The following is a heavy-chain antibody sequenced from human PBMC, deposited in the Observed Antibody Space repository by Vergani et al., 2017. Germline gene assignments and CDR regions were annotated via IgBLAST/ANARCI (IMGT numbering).Heavy chain of an antibody. J-gene: IGHJ6*02. Sequence: QVQLVQSGAEVKKPGASVKVSCKASGYTFTSYAMHLVRQAPGQRLEWMGWINAGNGNTKYSQKFQGRVTITRDTSASTAYMELSSLRSEDTAVYYCAGXFGELLYSPYYYYGMDVWGQGTTVTVSS. CDR3: AGXFGELLYSPYYYYGMDV. CDR1: GYTFTSYA. V-gene: IGHV1-3*01. D-gene: IGHD3-10*01. CDR2: INAGNGNT.